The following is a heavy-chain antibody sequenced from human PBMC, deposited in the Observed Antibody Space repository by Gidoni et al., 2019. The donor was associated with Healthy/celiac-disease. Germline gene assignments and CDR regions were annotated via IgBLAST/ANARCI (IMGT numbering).Heavy chain of an antibody. J-gene: IGHJ3*02. V-gene: IGHV3-33*01. Sequence: QVQLVESGGGVVQPGRSLRLSCAASGFTFSSYGMHWVRQAPGKGLEWVAVIWYDGSNKYYADSVKGRFTISRDNSKNTLYLQMNSLRAEDTAVYYCARDFGNDYRDAFDIWGQGTMVTVSS. CDR3: ARDFGNDYRDAFDI. CDR2: IWYDGSNK. CDR1: GFTFSSYG. D-gene: IGHD4-17*01.